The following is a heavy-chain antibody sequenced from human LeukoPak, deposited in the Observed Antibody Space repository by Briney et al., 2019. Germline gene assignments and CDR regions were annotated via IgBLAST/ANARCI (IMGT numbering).Heavy chain of an antibody. D-gene: IGHD3-22*01. J-gene: IGHJ4*02. Sequence: GGSLSLSCAASGFTFSSYAMSWVRQAPGKGLEWVSAISGSGGSTYYADSVKGRFTISRDNSKNTLYLQMNSLRAEDTAVYYCAKRTTMISPGSIDYWGQGTLVTVSS. V-gene: IGHV3-23*01. CDR1: GFTFSSYA. CDR3: AKRTTMISPGSIDY. CDR2: ISGSGGST.